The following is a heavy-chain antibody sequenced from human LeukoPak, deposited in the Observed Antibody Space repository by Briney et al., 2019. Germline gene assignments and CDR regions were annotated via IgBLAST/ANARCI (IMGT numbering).Heavy chain of an antibody. CDR3: ARTNYDYVWGSYRQTHFDY. CDR1: GGSFSGYY. V-gene: IGHV4-34*01. Sequence: SETLSLTCAVYGGSFSGYYWSWIRQPPRKGLERIGEINHSGSTNYNPSLKSRVTISVDTSKNQFSLKLSSVTAADTGVYYCARTNYDYVWGSYRQTHFDYWGQGTLVTVSS. CDR2: INHSGST. J-gene: IGHJ4*02. D-gene: IGHD3-16*02.